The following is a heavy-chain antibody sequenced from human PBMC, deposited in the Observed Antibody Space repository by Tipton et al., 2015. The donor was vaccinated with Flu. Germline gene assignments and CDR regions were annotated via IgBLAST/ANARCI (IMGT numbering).Heavy chain of an antibody. J-gene: IGHJ6*02. V-gene: IGHV3-30*18. CDR3: AKVTGYCSGGRCYSDSYNYYYYAMDV. Sequence: CAASGFTFSDFGMHWVRQAPGRGLEWVAVIWNDGNDKYSADSVKGRFTISRDNSKNTLYLQMNSLRPEDTAVYYCAKVTGYCSGGRCYSDSYNYYYYAMDVWGQGTTVTVSS. CDR2: IWNDGNDK. D-gene: IGHD2-15*01. CDR1: GFTFSDFG.